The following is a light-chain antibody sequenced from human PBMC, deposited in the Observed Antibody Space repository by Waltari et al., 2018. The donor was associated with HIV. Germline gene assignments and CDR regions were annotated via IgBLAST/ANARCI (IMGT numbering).Light chain of an antibody. CDR2: DVS. CDR3: CSYAGSYPVV. J-gene: IGLJ2*01. V-gene: IGLV2-11*01. CDR1: SSDVGVYNF. Sequence: QSALTQPRSVSGSPGQSVTISCTGTSSDVGVYNFVSWYQQHPGKAPKLMIYDVSNRPSGVPERFSGSKSGNTSSLTISGLQAEDEADYYCCSYAGSYPVVFGGGTKLTVL.